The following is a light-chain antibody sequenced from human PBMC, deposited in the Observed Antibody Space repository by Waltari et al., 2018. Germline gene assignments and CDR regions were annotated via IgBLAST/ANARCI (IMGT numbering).Light chain of an antibody. V-gene: IGKV3-20*01. Sequence: EIVLTQSPGTLSLSPGESATLSCRASESVRRALAWYQQRPGQAPRPLIYDASARATGIPDRFSGSGSGTDFSLTISRLEREDFALYYCQHYRSLPVTFGQGTKVEIK. J-gene: IGKJ1*01. CDR3: QHYRSLPVT. CDR1: ESVRRA. CDR2: DAS.